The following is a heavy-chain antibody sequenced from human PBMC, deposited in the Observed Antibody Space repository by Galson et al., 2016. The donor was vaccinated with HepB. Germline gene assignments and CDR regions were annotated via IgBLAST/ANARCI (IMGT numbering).Heavy chain of an antibody. CDR3: VTTFLHFPSSGDY. V-gene: IGHV3-64D*06. J-gene: IGHJ4*02. D-gene: IGHD3-10*01. CDR1: GFIFSDYA. CDR2: ITKDGGGT. Sequence: SLRLSCAAYGFIFSDYAIHWVRQAPGKGVEYVSVITKDGGGTYYAYSVKERFNISRGNSKNTVYLQMTSLRTEDTAVYYCVTTFLHFPSSGDYWGQGTLDTVSS.